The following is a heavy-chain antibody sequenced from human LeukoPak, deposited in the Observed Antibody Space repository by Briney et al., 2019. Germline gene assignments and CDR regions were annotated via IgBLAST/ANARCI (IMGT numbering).Heavy chain of an antibody. CDR3: ARDPLLYYYDSSTPDY. CDR1: GFTFSSYW. D-gene: IGHD3-22*01. CDR2: IKQDGSEK. J-gene: IGHJ4*02. V-gene: IGHV3-7*01. Sequence: GGSLRLSCAASGFTFSSYWMSWVRQAPGKGLEWVANIKQDGSEKYYVDSVKGRFTISRDNAENSLYLQMNSLRAEDTAVYYCARDPLLYYYDSSTPDYWGQGTLVTVSS.